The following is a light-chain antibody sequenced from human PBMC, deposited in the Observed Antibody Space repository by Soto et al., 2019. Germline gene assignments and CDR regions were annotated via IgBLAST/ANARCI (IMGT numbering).Light chain of an antibody. CDR3: QQSYSTHWT. J-gene: IGKJ1*01. Sequence: DIQMTQSPSSLSASVGDRVTITCRASQSISSYLNWYQQKPGKAPKLLIYAASSLQSGVPSRSSGSGSGTDFTLTISSLQPEDFATYYCQQSYSTHWTFGQGTKVEIK. V-gene: IGKV1-39*01. CDR1: QSISSY. CDR2: AAS.